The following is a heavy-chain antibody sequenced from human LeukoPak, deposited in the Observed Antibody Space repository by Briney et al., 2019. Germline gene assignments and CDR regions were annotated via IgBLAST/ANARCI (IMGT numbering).Heavy chain of an antibody. D-gene: IGHD3-10*01. Sequence: SETLSLTCTVFGGPISTNTYYWGWIRQPPGKGLEWLGSIFHSGTTHSNASLKSRVAISVDASKNESSLKLNSVTAADTAVYYCARLYGSGSYYGRYYYYYMDVWGKGTTVTVSS. CDR2: IFHSGTT. V-gene: IGHV4-39*01. CDR1: GGPISTNTYY. J-gene: IGHJ6*03. CDR3: ARLYGSGSYYGRYYYYYMDV.